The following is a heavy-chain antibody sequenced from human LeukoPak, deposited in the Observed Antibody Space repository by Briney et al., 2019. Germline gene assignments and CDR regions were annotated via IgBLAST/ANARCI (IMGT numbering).Heavy chain of an antibody. Sequence: GGSLRLSCAASGFTFSTYGMSWVRPAPGKGLEWVSAISGSGGSTYYADSVKGRFTVSRDNSKNTLYLQMNSLRAEDTAVYYCAAVDVDTAFPWGQGTLVTVSS. D-gene: IGHD5-18*01. CDR3: AAVDVDTAFP. CDR2: ISGSGGST. J-gene: IGHJ5*02. V-gene: IGHV3-23*01. CDR1: GFTFSTYG.